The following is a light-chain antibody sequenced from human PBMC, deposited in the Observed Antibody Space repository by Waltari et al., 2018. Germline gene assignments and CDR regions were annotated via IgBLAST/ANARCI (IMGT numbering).Light chain of an antibody. V-gene: IGLV3-1*01. CDR3: QAWDSSTYV. CDR2: LDT. Sequence: SYELTQPPSVSVSPGQTASITCSGDTLGDKSACWYQQKPGKSPVLVIYLDTKRPSAIPVRFSRSKAGNTATLTISGTQTMDEAYYYCQAWDSSTYVFGTGTKVTVL. J-gene: IGLJ1*01. CDR1: TLGDKS.